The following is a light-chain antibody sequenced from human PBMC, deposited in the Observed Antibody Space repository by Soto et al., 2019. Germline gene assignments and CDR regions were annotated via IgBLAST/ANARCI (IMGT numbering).Light chain of an antibody. Sequence: CVSTSVVDVTNITCRASQSISSYLNWYQQKPGKAPKLLIYAASSLQSGVPSRFSGSGSGTDFTLTISSLQPEDFATYYCQQSYSTTWSFGQGTKVDIK. V-gene: IGKV1-39*01. CDR1: QSISSY. J-gene: IGKJ1*01. CDR3: QQSYSTTWS. CDR2: AAS.